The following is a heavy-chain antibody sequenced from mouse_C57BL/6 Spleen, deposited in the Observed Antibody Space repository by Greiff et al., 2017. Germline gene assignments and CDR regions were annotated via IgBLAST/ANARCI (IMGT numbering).Heavy chain of an antibody. CDR1: GYAFTNYL. D-gene: IGHD1-1*01. CDR3: ARGGLTYYGSSPYYFDY. CDR2: INPGSGGT. V-gene: IGHV1-54*01. Sequence: QVQLQQSGAELVRPGTSVKVSCKASGYAFTNYLIEWVKQRPGQGLEWIGVINPGSGGTNYNEKFKGKATLTADKSSSTAYMQLSSLTSEDSAVYCCARGGLTYYGSSPYYFDYWGQGTTLTVSS. J-gene: IGHJ2*01.